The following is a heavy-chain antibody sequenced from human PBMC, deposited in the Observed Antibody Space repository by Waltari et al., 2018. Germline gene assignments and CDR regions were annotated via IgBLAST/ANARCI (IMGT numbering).Heavy chain of an antibody. CDR2: LWYDGRNK. V-gene: IGHV3-33*01. CDR3: ARGDGGSGLGASDI. D-gene: IGHD3-3*01. Sequence: QVQLVESGGGVVQSGRSLRLSCVGSGFTFTNHGMNWVRQVPGKGLGWVGVLWYDGRNKNYVDSVKGRFTISRDNSKNTMYLEMNRLRAEDTAVYFCARGDGGSGLGASDIWGQGTMVTVSS. J-gene: IGHJ3*02. CDR1: GFTFTNHG.